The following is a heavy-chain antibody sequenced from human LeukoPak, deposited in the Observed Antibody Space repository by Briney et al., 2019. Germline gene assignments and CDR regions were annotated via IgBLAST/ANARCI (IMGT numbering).Heavy chain of an antibody. J-gene: IGHJ5*02. CDR2: IYYSGST. CDR1: GGPISSYY. V-gene: IGHV4-59*01. Sequence: SETLSLTCTVSGGPISSYYWSWIRQPPGKGLEWIGYIYYSGSTNYNPSLKSRVTISVDTSKNQFSLKLSSVTAADTAVYYCARGVFNWFDPWGQGTLVTVSS. CDR3: ARGVFNWFDP.